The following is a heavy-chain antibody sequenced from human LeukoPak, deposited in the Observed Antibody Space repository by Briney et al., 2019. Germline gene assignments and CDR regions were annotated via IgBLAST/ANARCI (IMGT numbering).Heavy chain of an antibody. CDR3: ARGGPAPHRITLIVVASSTDAFDI. J-gene: IGHJ3*02. Sequence: ASVKVSCKASGYTFTNYGIGWVRQAPGQGLEWMGWISAYNGDTNYAQKLQGRVTMTTDTSTSTAYMELRSLRSDDTAVYYCARGGPAPHRITLIVVASSTDAFDIWGQGTMVTVSS. V-gene: IGHV1-18*01. CDR1: GYTFTNYG. D-gene: IGHD3-22*01. CDR2: ISAYNGDT.